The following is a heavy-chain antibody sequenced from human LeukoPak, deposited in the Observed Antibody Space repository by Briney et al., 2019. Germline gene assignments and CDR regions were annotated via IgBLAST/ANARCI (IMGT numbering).Heavy chain of an antibody. CDR2: INSDGRST. J-gene: IGHJ4*02. CDR1: GTTFSSYW. Sequence: GGSLRLSCAGSGTTFSSYWMHWVRQAPGKGLVWVSRINSDGRSTNYADSVKGRFTISRDNAKNMLYLQMNSLRAEDTAVYYCARSAYPGNSVIEDWGRGTLVTVSS. D-gene: IGHD4-23*01. V-gene: IGHV3-74*01. CDR3: ARSAYPGNSVIED.